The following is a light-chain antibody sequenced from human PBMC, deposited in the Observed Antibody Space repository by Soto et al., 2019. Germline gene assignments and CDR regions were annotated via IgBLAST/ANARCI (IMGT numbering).Light chain of an antibody. CDR2: GAS. CDR1: QSVLYSPNNKNY. V-gene: IGKV4-1*01. CDR3: QQYHSAPRT. Sequence: DIVMTQSPDSLAVSLGERATINCKSSQSVLYSPNNKNYLAWYQQKPGQPPKLLVYGASTRASGVPDRFSGSGSGTDFTLTISSLQAEDAAVYYCQQYHSAPRTFGQGTKVEIK. J-gene: IGKJ1*01.